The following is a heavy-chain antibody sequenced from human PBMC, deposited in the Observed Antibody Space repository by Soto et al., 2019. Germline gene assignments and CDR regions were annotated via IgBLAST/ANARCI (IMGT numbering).Heavy chain of an antibody. Sequence: SETLSLTCTVSGGSISSSSYYWGWIRQPPGKGLEWIGSIYYSGSTYYNPSLKSRVTISVDTSKNQFSLKLSSVTAADTAVYYCASSVYAIGEFDYWGQGTLVTVSS. CDR2: IYYSGST. CDR1: GGSISSSSYY. D-gene: IGHD2-8*01. CDR3: ASSVYAIGEFDY. V-gene: IGHV4-39*01. J-gene: IGHJ4*02.